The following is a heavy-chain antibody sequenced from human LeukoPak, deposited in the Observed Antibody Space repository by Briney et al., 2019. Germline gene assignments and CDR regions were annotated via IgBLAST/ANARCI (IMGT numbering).Heavy chain of an antibody. CDR2: IYPGDSDT. D-gene: IGHD3-22*01. CDR3: ARRYYYDSSGYPFDC. V-gene: IGHV5-51*01. J-gene: IGHJ4*02. CDR1: GYSFTSYW. Sequence: GESLKISCKGSGYSFTSYWIGWVRQMPGKGLEWMGIIYPGDSDTTYSPSFQGQVTISADKSISTAYLQWSSLKASDTAMYYCARRYYYDSSGYPFDCWGQGTLVTVSS.